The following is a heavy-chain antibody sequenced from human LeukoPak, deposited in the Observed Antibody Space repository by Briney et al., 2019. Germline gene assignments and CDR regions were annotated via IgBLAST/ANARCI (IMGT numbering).Heavy chain of an antibody. V-gene: IGHV3-23*01. D-gene: IGHD2-2*01. CDR1: GFTFSSYA. J-gene: IGHJ4*02. Sequence: GGSLRLSCAASGFTFSSYAMSWVRQAPGKGLEWVSAISGSGGSTYYADSVKGRFTISRDNSKNTLYLQMNSLRAEDTAVYYCAKVLTLGYCSSTSCYRGPFDYWGQGTLVTVSS. CDR3: AKVLTLGYCSSTSCYRGPFDY. CDR2: ISGSGGST.